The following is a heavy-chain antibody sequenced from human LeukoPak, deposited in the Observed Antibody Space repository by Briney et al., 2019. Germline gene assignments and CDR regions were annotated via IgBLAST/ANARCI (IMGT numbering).Heavy chain of an antibody. CDR1: GVSISSYY. Sequence: PSETLSLTCTVSGVSISSYYWSWIRQPPGKGLEWIGYIYYSGSTNYNPSLKSRVTISVDTSKNQFSLKLSSVAAADTAVYYCARGEALLWFGDGLYFDYWGQGTLVTVSS. CDR2: IYYSGST. J-gene: IGHJ4*02. CDR3: ARGEALLWFGDGLYFDY. V-gene: IGHV4-59*01. D-gene: IGHD3-10*01.